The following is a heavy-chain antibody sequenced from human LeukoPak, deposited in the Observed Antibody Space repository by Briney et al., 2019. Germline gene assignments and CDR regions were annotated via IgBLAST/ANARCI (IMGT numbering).Heavy chain of an antibody. CDR3: VSKPVVPGSQGHYFDP. J-gene: IGHJ5*02. CDR2: VLATTGAT. Sequence: SETLSLTCTVSGASIDDYWTWIRQSAGEGLEWIGRVLATTGATTYNPSFRGRVTIAAETSKNQFSLKLTSVTAADTAVYYCVSKPVVPGSQGHYFDPWGQGTLVTVSS. V-gene: IGHV4-4*07. CDR1: GASIDDY. D-gene: IGHD4-23*01.